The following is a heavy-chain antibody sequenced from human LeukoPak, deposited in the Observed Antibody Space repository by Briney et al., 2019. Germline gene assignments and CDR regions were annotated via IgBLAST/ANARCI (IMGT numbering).Heavy chain of an antibody. V-gene: IGHV1-8*03. CDR1: GYTFTSYD. D-gene: IGHD3-3*01. CDR2: MNPNSGNT. Sequence: ASVKVSRKASGYTFTSYDINWVRQATGQGLEWMGWMNPNSGNTGYAQKFQGRVTITRNTSISTAYMELSSLRSEDTAVYYCARAHVLRFLEWFSYWGRGTLVTVSS. J-gene: IGHJ4*02. CDR3: ARAHVLRFLEWFSY.